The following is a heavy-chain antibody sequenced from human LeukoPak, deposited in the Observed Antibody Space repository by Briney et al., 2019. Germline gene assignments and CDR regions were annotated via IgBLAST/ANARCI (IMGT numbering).Heavy chain of an antibody. Sequence: GGSLRLSCAASGFTFDDYTMHWVRQAPGKGLEWVSPISWDGGSTYYADSVKGRFTISRDNSKNSLYLQMNSLRTEDTALYYCAKDRNGWYWFDPWGQGTLVTVSS. V-gene: IGHV3-43*01. D-gene: IGHD6-19*01. J-gene: IGHJ5*02. CDR3: AKDRNGWYWFDP. CDR2: ISWDGGST. CDR1: GFTFDDYT.